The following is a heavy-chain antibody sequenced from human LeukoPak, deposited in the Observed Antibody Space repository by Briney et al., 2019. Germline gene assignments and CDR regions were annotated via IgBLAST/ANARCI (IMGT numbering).Heavy chain of an antibody. D-gene: IGHD3-22*01. V-gene: IGHV1-46*01. CDR3: ARSSYYYDSSGPRRLDY. CDR2: INPSGGST. CDR1: GYTFTSYY. J-gene: IGHJ4*02. Sequence: ASVKVSCKASGYTFTSYYMHWVRQALGQGLEWMGIINPSGGSTSYAQKFQGRVTMTRDTSTSTVYMELSSLRSEDTAVYYCARSSYYYDSSGPRRLDYWGQGTLVTVSS.